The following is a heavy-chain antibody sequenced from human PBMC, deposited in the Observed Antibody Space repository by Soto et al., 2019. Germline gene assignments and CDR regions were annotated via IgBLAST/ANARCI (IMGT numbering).Heavy chain of an antibody. J-gene: IGHJ5*01. Sequence: QVQLVQSGAEVKKPGSSVRVSCKASGGTFTHSLFSWVRQAPGQGLEYMGNIIPTFDSPKYAQKFQGRITISADKSTDTVYMDLSSLTSDDTALYYCASGCGMTVTATDSWGQGTLVTVSS. D-gene: IGHD2-21*02. CDR2: IIPTFDSP. CDR1: GGTFTHSL. V-gene: IGHV1-69*06. CDR3: ASGCGMTVTATDS.